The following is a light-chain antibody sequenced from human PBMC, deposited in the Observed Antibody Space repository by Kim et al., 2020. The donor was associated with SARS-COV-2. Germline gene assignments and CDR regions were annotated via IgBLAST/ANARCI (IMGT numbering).Light chain of an antibody. J-gene: IGKJ4*01. CDR3: QQSYSTPWLT. CDR1: QSIGTR. CDR2: AAS. V-gene: IGKV1-39*01. Sequence: IQMTQSPSSLAASVGDRVTIACRASQSIGTRLNWYQQRPGKAPKLLIYAASILQSGVPSRFTGTGSGTDFTLTISSLQPEDFATYYCQQSYSTPWLTFGGGTKVDI.